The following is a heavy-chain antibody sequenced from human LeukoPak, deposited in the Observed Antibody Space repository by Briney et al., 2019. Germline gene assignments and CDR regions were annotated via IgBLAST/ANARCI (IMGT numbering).Heavy chain of an antibody. Sequence: PSETLSLTCTVSGGSISSDYWSWIRQPPGRGLEWIGFNYYSGRTNYKPALKSRVTTSVETSTNQFYLKLTSVTAADTAVYYCVRHVVALGVNAAFDYWGQGTLVTVSS. J-gene: IGHJ4*02. CDR2: NYYSGRT. D-gene: IGHD2-21*01. CDR1: GGSISSDY. V-gene: IGHV4-59*08. CDR3: VRHVVALGVNAAFDY.